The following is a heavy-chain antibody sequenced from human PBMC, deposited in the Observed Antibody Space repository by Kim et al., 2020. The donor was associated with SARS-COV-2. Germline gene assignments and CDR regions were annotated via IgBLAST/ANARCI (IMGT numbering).Heavy chain of an antibody. CDR3: AKDRARGGRDYAFDY. Sequence: DSVKGRFTISRDNSKNTLYLQMNSLRAEDTAVYYCAKDRARGGRDYAFDYWGQGTLVTVSS. J-gene: IGHJ4*02. V-gene: IGHV3-23*01. D-gene: IGHD4-17*01.